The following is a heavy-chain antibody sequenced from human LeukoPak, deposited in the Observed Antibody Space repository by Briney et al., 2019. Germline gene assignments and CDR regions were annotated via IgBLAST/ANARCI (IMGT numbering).Heavy chain of an antibody. J-gene: IGHJ4*02. CDR1: GYTFTSYG. CDR2: ISAYNGNT. CDR3: ARGLIDSVFGWVTSSDY. V-gene: IGHV1-18*01. D-gene: IGHD3-3*01. Sequence: ASVKVSCKASGYTFTSYGISWVRQAPGQGLEWMGWISAYNGNTNYAQKLQGRVTMTTDTSTSTAYMELRSLRSDDTAVYYCARGLIDSVFGWVTSSDYWAREPWSPSPQ.